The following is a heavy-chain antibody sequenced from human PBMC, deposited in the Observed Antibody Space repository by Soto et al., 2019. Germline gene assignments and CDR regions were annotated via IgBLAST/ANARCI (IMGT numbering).Heavy chain of an antibody. CDR2: INPSGGST. Sequence: GTSVKVSCKASGYTFTSYYMQWVRQAPGQGLEWMGIINPSGGSTSYAQKFQGRVTMTRDTSTSTVYMELSSLRSEDTAVYYCARDLLTQQTYYDFWSGSQSHYYYYGMDVWGQGTTVTVSS. J-gene: IGHJ6*02. CDR3: ARDLLTQQTYYDFWSGSQSHYYYYGMDV. V-gene: IGHV1-46*01. CDR1: GYTFTSYY. D-gene: IGHD3-3*01.